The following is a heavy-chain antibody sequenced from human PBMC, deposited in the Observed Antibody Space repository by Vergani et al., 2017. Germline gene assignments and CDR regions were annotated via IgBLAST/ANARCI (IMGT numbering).Heavy chain of an antibody. CDR3: ARATPQYCSSTSCYGQDEYFQH. V-gene: IGHV1-69*01. CDR1: GFTFTSSA. D-gene: IGHD2-2*01. CDR2: IIPIFGTA. Sequence: QLVQSGPEVKKPGTSVKVSCKASGFTFTSSAVQWVRQAPGQGLEWMGGIIPIFGTANYAQKFQGRVTITADESTSTAYMELSSLRSEDTAVYYCARATPQYCSSTSCYGQDEYFQHWGQGTLVTVSS. J-gene: IGHJ1*01.